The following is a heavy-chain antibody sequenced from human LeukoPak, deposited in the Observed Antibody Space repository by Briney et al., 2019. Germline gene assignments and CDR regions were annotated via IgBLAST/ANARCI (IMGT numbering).Heavy chain of an antibody. V-gene: IGHV4-34*01. J-gene: IGHJ4*02. CDR1: GGSFSGYY. CDR2: INHSGST. Sequence: PSETLSLTCAVYGGSFSGYYWSWIRQPPGKGLEWIGEINHSGSTNYNPSLKSRVTISVDTPKNQFSLKLSSVTAADTAVYYCARSYYYDSNIDYWGQGTLVTVSS. CDR3: ARSYYYDSNIDY. D-gene: IGHD3-22*01.